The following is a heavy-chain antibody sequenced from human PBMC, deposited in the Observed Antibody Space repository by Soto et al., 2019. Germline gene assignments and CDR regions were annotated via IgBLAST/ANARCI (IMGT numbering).Heavy chain of an antibody. D-gene: IGHD6-19*01. J-gene: IGHJ5*01. V-gene: IGHV2-5*01. CDR1: GFSLRTSGVG. Sequence: SGPTLVNPTQTLTLTCIFSGFSLRTSGVGVGWIRPPPGKALGWLGFLYWNDDKRYSPSLKSRLTTTKDTSKNQVVLTITNMDPVDTATYCCAKSGSSGWYGWFDSWGQGTLVIVSS. CDR3: AKSGSSGWYGWFDS. CDR2: LYWNDDK.